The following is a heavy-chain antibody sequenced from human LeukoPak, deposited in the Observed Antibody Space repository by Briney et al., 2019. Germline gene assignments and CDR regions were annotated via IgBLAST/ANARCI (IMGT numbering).Heavy chain of an antibody. D-gene: IGHD3-9*01. J-gene: IGHJ6*03. V-gene: IGHV3-30*02. CDR2: IRYDGSNK. CDR1: GFTFSSYG. Sequence: QTGGSLRLSCAASGFTFSSYGMHWVRQAPGKGLEWVAFIRYDGSNKYYADSVKGRFTISRDNSKNTLYLQMNSLRAEDTAVYYGANTPSHYDILTGYNYYYYMDVWGKGTTVTISS. CDR3: ANTPSHYDILTGYNYYYYMDV.